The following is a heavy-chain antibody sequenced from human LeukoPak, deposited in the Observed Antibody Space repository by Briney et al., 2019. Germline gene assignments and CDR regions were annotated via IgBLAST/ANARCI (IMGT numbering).Heavy chain of an antibody. CDR3: ARNRYYYDSSGYSFGWFDP. V-gene: IGHV4-59*01. CDR1: GGSISSYY. D-gene: IGHD3-22*01. Sequence: PSETLSLTCTVSGGSISSYYWSWIRQPPGKGLEWIGYIYYSGSTNYNPSLKSRVTISVDTSKNQFSLKLSSVTAADTAVYYCARNRYYYDSSGYSFGWFDPWGQGTLVTVSS. J-gene: IGHJ5*02. CDR2: IYYSGST.